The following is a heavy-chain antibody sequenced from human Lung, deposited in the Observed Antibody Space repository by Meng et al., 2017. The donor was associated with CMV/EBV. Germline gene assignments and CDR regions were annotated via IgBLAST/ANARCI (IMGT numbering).Heavy chain of an antibody. V-gene: IGHV4-31*02. D-gene: IGHD3-22*01. CDR3: ARRRSKSGYDSSGYLDS. CDR2: IYSSGST. CDR1: ISSAGDD. Sequence: ISSAGDDWSLIRQHPGKGLECMWYIYSSGSTYDNPSLKSRLTISVDTSKNQFSLRLSSVTAADTAVYYWARRRSKSGYDSSGYLDSWGQGTLVTVSS. J-gene: IGHJ4*02.